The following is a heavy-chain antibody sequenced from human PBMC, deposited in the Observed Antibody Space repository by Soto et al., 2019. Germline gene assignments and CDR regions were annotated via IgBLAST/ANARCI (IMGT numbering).Heavy chain of an antibody. CDR2: ISSSSSTI. D-gene: IGHD3-10*01. V-gene: IGHV3-48*02. CDR3: ARAPVLWFGELFWWDGMDV. J-gene: IGHJ6*02. CDR1: GFTFSSYS. Sequence: HPGGSLRLSCAASGFTFSSYSMNWVRQAPGKGLEWVSYISSSSSTIYYADSVKGRFTISRDNAKNSLYLQMNSLRDEDTAVYYCARAPVLWFGELFWWDGMDVWGQGTTVTVSS.